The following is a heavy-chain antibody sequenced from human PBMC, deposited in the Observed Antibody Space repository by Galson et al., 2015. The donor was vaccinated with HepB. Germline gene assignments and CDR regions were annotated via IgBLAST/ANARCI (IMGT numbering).Heavy chain of an antibody. Sequence: SLRLSCAASGFNFNNHWMHWVRQVPGRGLVWVSFINTDGSRTHYADSVRGRFTISRDNAKNTLYLQMNSLRVEDTAVYYCAKDLTWGASDNWGQGALVTVSS. J-gene: IGHJ4*02. CDR3: AKDLTWGASDN. CDR1: GFNFNNHW. D-gene: IGHD1-26*01. CDR2: INTDGSRT. V-gene: IGHV3-74*01.